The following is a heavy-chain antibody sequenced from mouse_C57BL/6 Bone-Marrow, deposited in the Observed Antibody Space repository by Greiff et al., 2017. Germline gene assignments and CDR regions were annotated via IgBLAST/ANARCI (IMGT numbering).Heavy chain of an antibody. J-gene: IGHJ1*03. Sequence: QVQLQQPGAELVMPGASVKLSCKASGYTFTSYWMHWVKQRPGQGLEWIGEIDPSDSYTNYNQKFKGKSTLTVDKSSSTAYMQLSSLTSEDSAVYYCARGLMGLLRWYFDVWGTGTTVTVSS. CDR1: GYTFTSYW. CDR2: IDPSDSYT. CDR3: ARGLMGLLRWYFDV. V-gene: IGHV1-69*01. D-gene: IGHD1-1*01.